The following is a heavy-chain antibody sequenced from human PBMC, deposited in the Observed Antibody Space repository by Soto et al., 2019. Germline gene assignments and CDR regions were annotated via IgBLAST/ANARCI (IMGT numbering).Heavy chain of an antibody. CDR3: ARERNILTGYYRTINNWYFDL. V-gene: IGHV4-34*01. J-gene: IGHJ2*01. Sequence: SETLSLTCAVYGGSFSGYYWSWIRQPPGKGLEWIGEINHSGSTNYNPPLKSRVTISVDTSKNQFSLKLSSVTAADTAVYYCARERNILTGYYRTINNWYFDLWGRGTLVTVSS. CDR2: INHSGST. D-gene: IGHD3-9*01. CDR1: GGSFSGYY.